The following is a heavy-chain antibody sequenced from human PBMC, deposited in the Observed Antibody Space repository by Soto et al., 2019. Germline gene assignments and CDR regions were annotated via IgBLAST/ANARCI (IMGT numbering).Heavy chain of an antibody. J-gene: IGHJ6*02. Sequence: LKISCKGSGYSFTSYWIGWVRQMHGKGLEWMGIIYPGDSDTRYSPSFQGQVTISADKSISTAYLQWSSLKASDTAMYYCATGTIFGVVMTYGMDVWGQGTTVTVSS. D-gene: IGHD3-3*01. CDR1: GYSFTSYW. CDR2: IYPGDSDT. CDR3: ATGTIFGVVMTYGMDV. V-gene: IGHV5-51*01.